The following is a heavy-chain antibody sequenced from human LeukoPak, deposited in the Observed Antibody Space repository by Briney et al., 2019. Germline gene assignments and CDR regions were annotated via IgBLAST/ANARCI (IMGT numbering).Heavy chain of an antibody. CDR2: IYYSGST. J-gene: IGHJ6*02. V-gene: IGHV4-59*01. D-gene: IGHD6-13*01. CDR3: ARAGRRAAAGPKYYYYGMDV. CDR1: GGSISSYY. Sequence: SETLSLTCTVSGGSISSYYWSWIRPPPGKGLEWIGYIYYSGSTNYNPSLKSRVTISVDTSKNQFSLKLSSVTAADTAVYYCARAGRRAAAGPKYYYYGMDVWGQGTTVTVSS.